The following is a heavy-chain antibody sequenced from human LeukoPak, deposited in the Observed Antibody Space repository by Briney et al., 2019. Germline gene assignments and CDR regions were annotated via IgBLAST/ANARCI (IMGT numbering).Heavy chain of an antibody. CDR2: INSDGSST. D-gene: IGHD5-24*01. V-gene: IGHV3-74*01. CDR3: ARGKSGYKNYWYFDL. Sequence: GGSLRLSCAASGFTFSSYWMHWVRQAPGKGLVWVSRINSDGSSTSYADSVKGRFTISRHNSKNTLYLQMNSLRAEDTAVYYCARGKSGYKNYWYFDLWGRGTLVTVSS. CDR1: GFTFSSYW. J-gene: IGHJ2*01.